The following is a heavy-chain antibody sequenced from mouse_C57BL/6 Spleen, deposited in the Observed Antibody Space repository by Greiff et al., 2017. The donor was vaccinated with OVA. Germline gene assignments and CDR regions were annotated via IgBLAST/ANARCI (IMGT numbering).Heavy chain of an antibody. CDR1: GYTFTDYE. CDR2: IDPETGGT. CDR3: TRSVLPFDY. J-gene: IGHJ2*01. V-gene: IGHV1-15*01. Sequence: VQLKESGAELVRPGASVTLSCKASGYTFTDYEMHWVKQTPVHGLEWIGAIDPETGGTAYNQKFKGKAILTADKSSSTAYMELRSLTSEDSAVYYCTRSVLPFDYWGQGTTLTVSS.